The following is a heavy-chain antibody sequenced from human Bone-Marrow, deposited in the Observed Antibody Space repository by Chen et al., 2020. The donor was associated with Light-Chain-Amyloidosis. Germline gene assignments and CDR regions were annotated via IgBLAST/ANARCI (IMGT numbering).Heavy chain of an antibody. J-gene: IGHJ4*02. CDR2: IYPDDSDA. D-gene: IGHD5-12*01. CDR1: GYTXPNYW. CDR3: ARRRDGYNFDY. V-gene: IGHV5-51*01. Sequence: SGYTXPNYWIGWVLQMPGKGLEWMGVIYPDDSDARYSPSFEGQVTISADKSITTAXXXXXXXXASDTAMYYCARRRDGYNFDYWGQGTLVTVSS.